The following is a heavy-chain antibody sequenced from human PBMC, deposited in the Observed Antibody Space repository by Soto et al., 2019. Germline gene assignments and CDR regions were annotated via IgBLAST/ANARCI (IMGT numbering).Heavy chain of an antibody. CDR2: IYYSGST. J-gene: IGHJ6*02. V-gene: IGHV4-31*03. CDR3: ARDRRRDSSSRGYYYYGMDV. Sequence: SETLSLTCTVSGGSISSGGYYWSWIRQHPGKGLEWIGYIYYSGSTYYNPSLKSRVTISVDTSKNQFSLKLSSVTAADTAVYYCARDRRRDSSSRGYYYYGMDVWGQGTTVTVS. D-gene: IGHD6-6*01. CDR1: GGSISSGGYY.